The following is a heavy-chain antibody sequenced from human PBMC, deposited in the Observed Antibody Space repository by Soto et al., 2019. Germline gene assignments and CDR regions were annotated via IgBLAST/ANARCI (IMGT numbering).Heavy chain of an antibody. CDR3: ARGISNYAFDI. V-gene: IGHV3-13*01. J-gene: IGHJ3*02. D-gene: IGHD3-3*02. Sequence: GGSLRLSCAASGFTFSSYDMHWVRQATGKGLEWVSAIGTAGDTYYPGSVKGRFTISRENAKNSLYLQMNSLRAEDTAVYYCARGISNYAFDIWGQGTMVTVSS. CDR1: GFTFSSYD. CDR2: IGTAGDT.